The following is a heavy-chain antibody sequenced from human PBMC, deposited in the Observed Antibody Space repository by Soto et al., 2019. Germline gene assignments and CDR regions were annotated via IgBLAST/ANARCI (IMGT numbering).Heavy chain of an antibody. CDR3: ARQDSYYYYGMDV. CDR1: GYSFTSYW. Sequence: PGESLKISCKGCGYSFTSYWSGWGREMPGKGLEWMGIIYPGDSDTRYSPSFQGQVTISADKSISTAYLQWSSLKASDTAMYYCARQDSYYYYGMDVWGQGTTVTVSS. V-gene: IGHV5-51*01. CDR2: IYPGDSDT. D-gene: IGHD2-15*01. J-gene: IGHJ6*02.